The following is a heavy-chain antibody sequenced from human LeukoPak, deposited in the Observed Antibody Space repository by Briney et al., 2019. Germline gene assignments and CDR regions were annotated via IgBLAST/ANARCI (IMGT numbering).Heavy chain of an antibody. CDR2: IYYSGST. CDR1: GDSISYFY. CDR3: ARGASSSWYAIDY. Sequence: PSETLSLTCSVSGDSISYFYWSWIRQAAGKGLEWIGYIYYSGSTNYNPSLKSRVTISVDTSKNQFSLKLSSVTAADTAVYYCARGASSSWYAIDYWGQGTLVTVSS. V-gene: IGHV4-59*01. D-gene: IGHD6-13*01. J-gene: IGHJ4*02.